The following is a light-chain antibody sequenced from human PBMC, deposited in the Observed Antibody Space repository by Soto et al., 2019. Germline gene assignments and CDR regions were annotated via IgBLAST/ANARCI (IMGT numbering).Light chain of an antibody. V-gene: IGKV1-33*01. CDR3: QHYYNHAPP. CDR1: QDISNY. Sequence: DIQMTQSPSSLSASVGDRVTITCQASQDISNYLNWYQQKPGKAPKLLIYDASNLETGVPSRFSGSGSGTEFTFTISSLLPEAIATEYCQHYYNHAPPFGGGTKLDSK. CDR2: DAS. J-gene: IGKJ4*01.